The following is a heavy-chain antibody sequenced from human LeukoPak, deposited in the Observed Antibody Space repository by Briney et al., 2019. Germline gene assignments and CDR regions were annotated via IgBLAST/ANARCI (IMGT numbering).Heavy chain of an antibody. Sequence: PSETLSLTCAVYGGSFSNYYWSWIRQPPGKGLEWIGEINDSGRINYNPSLMSRVTVSVDTSKNQFSQRLTSVTATDTAVYYCARRWNYGRNYYIDVWGNGATVSVSS. D-gene: IGHD1-7*01. CDR2: INDSGRI. CDR3: ARRWNYGRNYYIDV. CDR1: GGSFSNYY. J-gene: IGHJ6*03. V-gene: IGHV4-34*01.